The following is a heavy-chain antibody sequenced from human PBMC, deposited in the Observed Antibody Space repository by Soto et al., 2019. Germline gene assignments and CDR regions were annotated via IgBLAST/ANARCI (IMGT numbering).Heavy chain of an antibody. CDR2: IWYDGSNK. D-gene: IGHD7-27*01. Sequence: QVQLVESGGGVVQPGRSLRLSCAASGFTFSSYGMHWVRQAPGKGLEWVAVIWYDGSNKYYADSVKGRFTISRDNSKNTLYLQMNSLRAEDTAVYYCARDLGISDWYFVLWGRGTLVTVSS. CDR1: GFTFSSYG. V-gene: IGHV3-33*01. J-gene: IGHJ2*01. CDR3: ARDLGISDWYFVL.